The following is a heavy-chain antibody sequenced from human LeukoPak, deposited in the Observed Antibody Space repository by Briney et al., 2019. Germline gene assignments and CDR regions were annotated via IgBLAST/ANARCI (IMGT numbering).Heavy chain of an antibody. Sequence: SETLSLTCAVYGGSFSGYYWSWIRQSPGKGLEWIGEINHSGSTNYSPSLKSRVTISVDTSKNQFSLKLSSVTAADTAVYYCARMNWGSFDYWGQGTLVTASS. CDR1: GGSFSGYY. J-gene: IGHJ4*02. D-gene: IGHD7-27*01. CDR2: INHSGST. V-gene: IGHV4-34*01. CDR3: ARMNWGSFDY.